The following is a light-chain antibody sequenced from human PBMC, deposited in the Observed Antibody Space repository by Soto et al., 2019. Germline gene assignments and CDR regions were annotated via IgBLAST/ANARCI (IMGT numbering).Light chain of an antibody. CDR3: QSHDSSLSGSI. J-gene: IGLJ2*01. Sequence: QCVLTQTPSVSGAPGQRVTISCTGSSSNIGAGYDVNWYQQLPGTAPKLLIYGNINRPSGVPDRFSGSKSGTSASLAISGLQAEDEADYYCQSHDSSLSGSIFGGGTKLTVL. CDR1: SSNIGAGYD. CDR2: GNI. V-gene: IGLV1-40*01.